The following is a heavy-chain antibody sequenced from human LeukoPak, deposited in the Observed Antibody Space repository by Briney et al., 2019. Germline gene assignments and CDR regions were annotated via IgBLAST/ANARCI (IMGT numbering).Heavy chain of an antibody. CDR2: IYYSGST. J-gene: IGHJ6*03. V-gene: IGHV4-59*12. CDR3: ARETIRYTYYYYYMDV. CDR1: GGSISSYY. D-gene: IGHD5-12*01. Sequence: TSETLSLTCTVSGGSISSYYWSWIRQPPGKGLEWIGYIYYSGSTNYNPSLKSRVTISVDTSKNQFSLKLSSVTAADTAVYYCARETIRYTYYYYYMDVWGKGTTVTVSS.